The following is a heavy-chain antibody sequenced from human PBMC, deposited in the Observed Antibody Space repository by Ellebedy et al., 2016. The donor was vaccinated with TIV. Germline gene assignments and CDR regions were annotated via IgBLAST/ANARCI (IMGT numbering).Heavy chain of an antibody. J-gene: IGHJ4*02. CDR2: IIPIFGTA. CDR1: GGTFCSYA. CDR3: ARASYYGSGSSYYFDY. V-gene: IGHV1-69*13. Sequence: ASVKVSCKASGGTFCSYAISWVRHPPGQGLEWMGGIIPIFGTANYAQKFQGRVTITADESTSTAYMELSSLRSEDTAVYYCARASYYGSGSSYYFDYWGQGTLVTVSS. D-gene: IGHD3-10*01.